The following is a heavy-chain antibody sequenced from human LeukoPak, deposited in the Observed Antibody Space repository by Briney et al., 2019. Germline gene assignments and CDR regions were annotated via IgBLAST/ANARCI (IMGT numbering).Heavy chain of an antibody. CDR3: ARVAAAVPDQ. Sequence: TGGSLRLSCAPSGFTFTTYWMALVRQAPGKGLEWVANIKQDGSEQYYVDSVKGRFTISRDNAENSLYLQMNSLRAEDTALYYCARVAAAVPDQWGQGTLVTVSS. CDR1: GFTFTTYW. D-gene: IGHD6-13*01. J-gene: IGHJ5*02. CDR2: IKQDGSEQ. V-gene: IGHV3-7*04.